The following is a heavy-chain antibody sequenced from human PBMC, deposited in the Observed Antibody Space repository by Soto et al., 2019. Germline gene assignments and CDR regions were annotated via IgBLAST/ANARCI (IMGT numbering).Heavy chain of an antibody. D-gene: IGHD6-19*01. J-gene: IGHJ4*02. V-gene: IGHV4-30-2*01. CDR2: IYHSGST. Sequence: QLQLQESGSGLVKPSQTLSLTCAVSGGSISSGGYSWSWIRQPPGKGLEWIGYIYHSGSTYYNPSPKRRVTSSLDRSRYQVSLKPSSVSAGDTAVYYCARSGGVGAVAVEYWGRGTLVTVSA. CDR3: ARSGGVGAVAVEY. CDR1: GGSISSGGYS.